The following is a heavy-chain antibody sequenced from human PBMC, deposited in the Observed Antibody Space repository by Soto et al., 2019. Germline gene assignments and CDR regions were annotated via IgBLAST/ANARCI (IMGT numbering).Heavy chain of an antibody. CDR2: IYYSGST. J-gene: IGHJ4*02. CDR3: ASFGVVVPAAMGVYYFDY. Sequence: SETLSLTCTVSGGSISSSSYYWGWIRQPPGKGLEWIGSIYYSGSTYYNPSLKSRVTISVDTSKNQFSLKLSSVTAADTAVYYCASFGVVVPAAMGVYYFDYWGQGTLVTVSS. CDR1: GGSISSSSYY. D-gene: IGHD2-2*01. V-gene: IGHV4-39*01.